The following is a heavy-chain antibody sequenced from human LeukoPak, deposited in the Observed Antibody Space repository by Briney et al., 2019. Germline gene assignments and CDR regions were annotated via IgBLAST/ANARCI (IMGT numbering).Heavy chain of an antibody. CDR1: GGSISSYY. D-gene: IGHD5-18*01. J-gene: IGHJ6*02. CDR3: ARGKAMDPYYYYGMDV. CDR2: IYYSGST. V-gene: IGHV4-59*01. Sequence: SETLSLTCTVSGGSISSYYWSWIRQPPGKGLEWIGYIYYSGSTNYNPSLKSRVTISVDTSKNQFSLKLSSVTAADTAVYYCARGKAMDPYYYYGMDVWGLGTTVTVSS.